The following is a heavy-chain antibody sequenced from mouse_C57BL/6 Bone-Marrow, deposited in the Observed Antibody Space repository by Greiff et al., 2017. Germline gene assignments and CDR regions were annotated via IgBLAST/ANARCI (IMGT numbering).Heavy chain of an antibody. J-gene: IGHJ1*03. CDR3: ARHYYGPYWYFDV. CDR1: GFTFSSYG. V-gene: IGHV5-6*01. D-gene: IGHD1-1*01. Sequence: EVMLVESGGDLVKPGGSLKLSCAASGFTFSSYGMSWVRQTPDKRLEWVATISSGGSYTYYPDSVKGRCTISRDNAKNTLYLQMSSLKSEDTAMYYCARHYYGPYWYFDVWGTGTTVTVSS. CDR2: ISSGGSYT.